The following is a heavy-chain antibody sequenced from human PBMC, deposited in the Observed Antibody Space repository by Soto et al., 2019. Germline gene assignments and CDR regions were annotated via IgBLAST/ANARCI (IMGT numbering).Heavy chain of an antibody. V-gene: IGHV1-69*01. CDR2: ILPVFGTT. CDR1: GGLFSSFA. J-gene: IGHJ4*02. Sequence: QGQLVQSGPEVKTVGSSVKLSCKDSGGLFSSFAISWVRQAPGQGLEWPGGILPVFGTTNYPEKFQDRVTITADESTNTAYMELSSLTSGDTAIYYCARGGSPYVWFNEFWGQGTLVTVSS. CDR3: ARGGSPYVWFNEF. D-gene: IGHD3-16*01.